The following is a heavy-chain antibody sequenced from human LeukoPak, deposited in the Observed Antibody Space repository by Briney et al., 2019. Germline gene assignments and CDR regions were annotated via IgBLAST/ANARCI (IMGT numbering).Heavy chain of an antibody. D-gene: IGHD1-14*01. J-gene: IGHJ4*02. CDR3: ARALPEPFDY. CDR2: IYYSGST. V-gene: IGHV4-61*08. Sequence: PSETLSLTCTISGASISTGGFYWTWIRQPPGKGLEWIGYIYYSGSTNYNPSLKSRVTISVDTSKNQFSLKLSSVTAADTAVYYCARALPEPFDYWGQGTLVTVSS. CDR1: GASISTGGFY.